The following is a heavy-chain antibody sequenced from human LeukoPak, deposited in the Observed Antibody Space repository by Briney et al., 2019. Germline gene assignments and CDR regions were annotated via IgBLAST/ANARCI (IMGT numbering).Heavy chain of an antibody. CDR2: FYSSGST. D-gene: IGHD6-19*01. J-gene: IGHJ3*02. Sequence: SETLSLTCTLSAGSISSYYWSWVRHPAGRGREWIGRFYSSGSTNYHTSLKSRVTMSLDTSQNQLSRKLTSVTPRDTAVYYCARDVVSVAGSDAFDIWGQGTMVTVSS. CDR3: ARDVVSVAGSDAFDI. CDR1: AGSISSYY. V-gene: IGHV4-4*07.